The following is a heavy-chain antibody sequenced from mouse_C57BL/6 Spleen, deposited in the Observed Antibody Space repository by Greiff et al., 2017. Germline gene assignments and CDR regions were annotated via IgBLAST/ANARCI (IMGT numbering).Heavy chain of an antibody. V-gene: IGHV5-9*01. CDR3: ATYYGSSYALFGY. J-gene: IGHJ2*01. CDR1: GFTFSSYT. D-gene: IGHD1-1*01. Sequence: EVKLMESGGGLVKPGGSLKLSCAASGFTFSSYTMSWVRQTPGKRLEWVATISGGGGNTYYPDNAKNTLYLQMSSLRSEDTALYYCATYYGSSYALFGYWGQGTTLTVSS. CDR2: ISGGGGNT.